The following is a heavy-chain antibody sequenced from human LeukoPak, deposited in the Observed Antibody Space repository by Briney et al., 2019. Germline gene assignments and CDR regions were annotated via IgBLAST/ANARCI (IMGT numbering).Heavy chain of an antibody. V-gene: IGHV1-2*02. CDR2: INPNSGGT. CDR3: ARILTFYYDSSGDY. D-gene: IGHD3-22*01. CDR1: GYTFTGYY. J-gene: IGHJ4*02. Sequence: GASVKVSCKASGYTFTGYYMHWVRQAPGQGLEWMGWINPNSGGTNYAQKFQGRVTMTRDTSISTAYMELSRLRSDDTAVYYCARILTFYYDSSGDYWGQGTLVTVSS.